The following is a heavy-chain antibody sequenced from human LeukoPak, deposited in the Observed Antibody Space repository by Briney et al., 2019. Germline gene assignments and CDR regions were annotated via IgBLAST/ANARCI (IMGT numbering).Heavy chain of an antibody. CDR1: GGSVSSGSYY. J-gene: IGHJ4*02. D-gene: IGHD5-18*01. CDR2: IYYSGST. Sequence: SETLSLTCIVSGGSVSSGSYYWSWIRQPPGKGLEWIGYIYYSGSTSYNPSLKSRVTMSVDTSKNQFSLKLSSVTAADTAVYYCARRKVDTGAPLDYWGQGTLVTVSS. CDR3: ARRKVDTGAPLDY. V-gene: IGHV4-61*01.